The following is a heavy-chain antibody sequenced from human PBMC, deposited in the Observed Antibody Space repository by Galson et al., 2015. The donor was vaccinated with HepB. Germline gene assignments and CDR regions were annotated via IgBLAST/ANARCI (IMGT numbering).Heavy chain of an antibody. Sequence: SLRLSCAASGFTFSNYAMSWVRQAPGKGLEWVSGIYPSGQTTYYADSVKGRFTISRDNSKNTVSLQMNSLRAEDTAVYFCAKDSCRHDNCNPFDYWGQGTLVTVSS. CDR1: GFTFSNYA. D-gene: IGHD1-20*01. J-gene: IGHJ4*02. CDR3: AKDSCRHDNCNPFDY. V-gene: IGHV3-23*05. CDR2: IYPSGQTT.